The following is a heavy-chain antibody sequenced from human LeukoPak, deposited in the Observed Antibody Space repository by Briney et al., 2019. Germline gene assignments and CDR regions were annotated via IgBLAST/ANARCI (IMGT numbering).Heavy chain of an antibody. J-gene: IGHJ4*02. CDR2: VHHSGSA. CDR1: GASISAYY. V-gene: IGHV4-59*01. Sequence: PSETLSLTCTVSGASISAYYWSWIRPPPGKGLEWIGYVHHSGSANYNPSLKSRVTISVDTSKNQFSLKLTSVTAADTAVYYCARGGPGVEMATTIDYWGQGTLVTVSS. D-gene: IGHD5-24*01. CDR3: ARGGPGVEMATTIDY.